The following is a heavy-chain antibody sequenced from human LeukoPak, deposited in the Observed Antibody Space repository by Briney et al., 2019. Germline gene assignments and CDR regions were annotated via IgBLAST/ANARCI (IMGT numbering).Heavy chain of an antibody. D-gene: IGHD4-23*01. CDR1: GFTFDDYA. V-gene: IGHV3-23*01. CDR2: ISGSGGST. CDR3: AKDMTTVVTYFDY. Sequence: GRSLRLSCAASGFTFDDYAMHWVRQAPGKGLEWVSAISGSGGSTYYADSVKGRFTISRDNSKNTLYLQMNSLRAEDTAVYYCAKDMTTVVTYFDYWGQGTLVTVSS. J-gene: IGHJ4*02.